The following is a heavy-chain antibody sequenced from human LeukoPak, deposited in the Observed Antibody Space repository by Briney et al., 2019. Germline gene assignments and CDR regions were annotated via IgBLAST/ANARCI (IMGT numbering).Heavy chain of an antibody. V-gene: IGHV4-4*07. CDR3: ASTYYYDSSGYFNY. CDR1: GDSISNYY. D-gene: IGHD3-22*01. CDR2: IYTSGST. Sequence: PSETLSLTCTVSGDSISNYYWSWIRQPAGKGLEWIGRIYTSGSTNYNPSLKSRVTMSVDTSKNQFSLKLSSVTAADTAVYYCASTYYYDSSGYFNYWGQGTLVTVSS. J-gene: IGHJ4*02.